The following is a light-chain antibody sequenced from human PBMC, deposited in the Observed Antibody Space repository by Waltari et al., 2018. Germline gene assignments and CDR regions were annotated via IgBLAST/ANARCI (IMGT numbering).Light chain of an antibody. V-gene: IGLV8-61*01. CDR3: VLYLGSDTWV. Sequence: QTVVTQEPSFSVSPGGTATITCGLTSAPDPTNYYPSWYQHTPGPAPRALIYNTNSRSSGVPDRFSGSILGNKAALTITGAQADDESDYYCVLYLGSDTWVFGGGTKLTVL. CDR1: SAPDPTNYY. CDR2: NTN. J-gene: IGLJ3*02.